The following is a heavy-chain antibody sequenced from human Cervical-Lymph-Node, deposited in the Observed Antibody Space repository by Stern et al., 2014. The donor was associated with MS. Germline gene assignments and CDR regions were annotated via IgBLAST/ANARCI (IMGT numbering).Heavy chain of an antibody. CDR1: GGTFNDYT. V-gene: IGHV1-69*01. Sequence: QVQLGQSGAEVKVPGSSVKVSCKPSGGTFNDYTVNWVRQAPGQGLEWMGGIIPLSDSTNYAPNFQGRATITADDSTTTVYLELTSLTSQDTAVYYCATHSTRSWFRMWFDPWGQGTLVTVSS. CDR3: ATHSTRSWFRMWFDP. J-gene: IGHJ5*02. D-gene: IGHD6-13*01. CDR2: IIPLSDST.